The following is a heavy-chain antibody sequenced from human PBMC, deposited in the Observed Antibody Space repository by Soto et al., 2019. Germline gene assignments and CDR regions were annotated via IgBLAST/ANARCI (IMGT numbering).Heavy chain of an antibody. CDR2: ISYDGSNK. Sequence: GESLKISCAASGFTFSSYGMHWVRQAPGKGLEWVAVISYDGSNKYYADSVKGRFTISRDNSKNTLYLQMNSLRAEDTAVYYCAKALVRGDYYYGMDVWGQGTTVTVSS. D-gene: IGHD3-10*01. CDR1: GFTFSSYG. CDR3: AKALVRGDYYYGMDV. J-gene: IGHJ6*02. V-gene: IGHV3-30*18.